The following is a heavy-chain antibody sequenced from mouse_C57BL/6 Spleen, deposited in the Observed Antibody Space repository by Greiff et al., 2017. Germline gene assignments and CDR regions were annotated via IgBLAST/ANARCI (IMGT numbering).Heavy chain of an antibody. CDR3: ARSDDYDGYYFDY. J-gene: IGHJ2*01. Sequence: VQLQQSGPELVKPGASVKISCKASGYAFSSSWMNWVKQRPGKGLEWIGRIYPGDGDTNYNGKFKGKATLTADKSSSTAYMQRSSLTSEDSAVYFCARSDDYDGYYFDYWGQGTTLTVSS. D-gene: IGHD2-4*01. CDR1: GYAFSSSW. CDR2: IYPGDGDT. V-gene: IGHV1-82*01.